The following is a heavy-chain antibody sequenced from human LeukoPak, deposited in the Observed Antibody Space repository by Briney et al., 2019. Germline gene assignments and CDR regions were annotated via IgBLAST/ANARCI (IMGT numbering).Heavy chain of an antibody. CDR1: GFTFSSYG. V-gene: IGHV3-48*01. J-gene: IGHJ4*02. CDR2: ISSSSSTI. CDR3: AREVNYYNSGSFYNVPDY. D-gene: IGHD3-10*01. Sequence: GGSLRLSCAASGFTFSSYGMNWVRQAPGKGLEWVSYISSSSSTIYYAGSLKGRFTISGDDAKNSLYLQMNSLRAEDTAVYYCAREVNYYNSGSFYNVPDYWGQGTLVTVSS.